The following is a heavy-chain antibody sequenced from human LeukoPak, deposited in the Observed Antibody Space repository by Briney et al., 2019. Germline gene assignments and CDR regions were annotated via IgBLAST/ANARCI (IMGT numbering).Heavy chain of an antibody. J-gene: IGHJ4*02. Sequence: GGSLRLSCAASGFAFSKYAMHWVRQAPGKGLEWVAVIWFDGSDTRYADSVKGRFTISRDDSKNTVHLQMNSLRVEDTAVYYCGRGNFPHCSGDCFDSWGQGTLVTVSS. CDR3: GRGNFPHCSGDCFDS. V-gene: IGHV3-33*08. CDR1: GFAFSKYA. CDR2: IWFDGSDT. D-gene: IGHD2-21*02.